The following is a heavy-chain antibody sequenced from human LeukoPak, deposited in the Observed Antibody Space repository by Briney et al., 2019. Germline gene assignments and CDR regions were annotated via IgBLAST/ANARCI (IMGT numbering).Heavy chain of an antibody. CDR1: GFSFSSHT. CDR2: ISSSGDNV. J-gene: IGHJ4*02. V-gene: IGHV3-21*01. Sequence: GGSLRLSCAASGFSFSSHTMNWVRQAPGKGLEWVSSISSSGDNVYSADSVKGRFIISRDNVESSLYLQMNNLRAEDTAVYYCTSQGGFDCWGQGTLVTVSS. CDR3: TSQGGFDC.